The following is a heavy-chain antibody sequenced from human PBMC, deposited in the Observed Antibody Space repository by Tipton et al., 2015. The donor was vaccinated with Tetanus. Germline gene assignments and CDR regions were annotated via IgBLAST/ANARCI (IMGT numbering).Heavy chain of an antibody. Sequence: SLRLSCAASGFTFNSYGIHWVRQAPGKGLEWVAGIWLDGVNINYADAVKGRFTASRDNSKRMAYLQMNSLRAEDTALYYCVSDPPSGNWFDPWGQGTLVTVSS. CDR3: VSDPPSGNWFDP. V-gene: IGHV3-33*01. CDR1: GFTFNSYG. D-gene: IGHD1-14*01. CDR2: IWLDGVNI. J-gene: IGHJ5*02.